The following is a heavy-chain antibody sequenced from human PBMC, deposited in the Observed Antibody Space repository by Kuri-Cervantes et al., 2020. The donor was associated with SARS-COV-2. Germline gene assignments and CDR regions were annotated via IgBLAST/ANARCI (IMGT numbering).Heavy chain of an antibody. D-gene: IGHD2-2*01. CDR1: GGSISSGSYY. CDR3: ARHLYCSSTSCYHGYFDY. J-gene: IGHJ4*02. V-gene: IGHV4-39*01. Sequence: SETLSLTCTVSGGSISSGSYYWGWIRQPPGKGLEWIGSIYYSGSTYYNPSLKSRVTISVDTSKNQFSLKLSSVTAADTAVYYCARHLYCSSTSCYHGYFDYWGQGTLVTVSS. CDR2: IYYSGST.